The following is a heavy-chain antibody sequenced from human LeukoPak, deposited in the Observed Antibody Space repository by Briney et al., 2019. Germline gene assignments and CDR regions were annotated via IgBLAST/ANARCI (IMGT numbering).Heavy chain of an antibody. CDR3: TTDGPFSSV. Sequence: GGSLRLSCAASGFTFSNYPMSWVRQAPGKGLEWVGRIKSKTDGGTTDYAAPVKGRFTVSRDDAKNTLFLQMNSLITEDTAVYYCTTDGPFSSVWGQGTMVTVSS. D-gene: IGHD6-6*01. V-gene: IGHV3-15*01. CDR1: GFTFSNYP. CDR2: IKSKTDGGTT. J-gene: IGHJ3*01.